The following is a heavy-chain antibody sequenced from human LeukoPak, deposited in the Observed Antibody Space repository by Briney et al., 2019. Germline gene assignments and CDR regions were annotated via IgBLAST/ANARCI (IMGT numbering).Heavy chain of an antibody. CDR3: ATRPDAAPGPFDY. V-gene: IGHV3-53*01. Sequence: PGGSLRLSCAASGVTVSRNYMSWVRQAPGKGLEWVSVLDSGGNTHYADSVKGRFTISRDSSKNTLYLQMNSLRAEDTAMYYCATRPDAAPGPFDYWGQGILLTVSS. D-gene: IGHD2-15*01. CDR1: GVTVSRNY. J-gene: IGHJ4*02. CDR2: LDSGGNT.